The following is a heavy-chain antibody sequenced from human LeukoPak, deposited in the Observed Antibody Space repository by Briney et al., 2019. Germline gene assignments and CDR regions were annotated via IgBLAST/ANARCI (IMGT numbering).Heavy chain of an antibody. CDR2: ISGSGGST. V-gene: IGHV3-23*01. D-gene: IGHD5-24*01. CDR1: GFTFSSYA. CDR3: ARSGLKLRFLDY. J-gene: IGHJ4*02. Sequence: AGGSLRLSCAASGFTFSSYAMSWVRQAPGKGLEWVSAISGSGGSTYYADSVKGRFTISRDNSKNTLYLQMNSLRAEDTAVYYCARSGLKLRFLDYWGQGTLVTVSS.